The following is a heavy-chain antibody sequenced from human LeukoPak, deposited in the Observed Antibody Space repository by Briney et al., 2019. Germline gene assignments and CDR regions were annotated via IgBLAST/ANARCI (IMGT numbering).Heavy chain of an antibody. Sequence: SDTLSLTCAVYGGSFSGYYWSWIRQPARKELDWIGENNHSGSTNYNPSLKSRVTISVDTSNNQFSLKLSSVTAADTAVYYCARVGGSSWYLGYWGQGTLVTVSS. CDR3: ARVGGSSWYLGY. D-gene: IGHD6-13*01. CDR1: GGSFSGYY. V-gene: IGHV4-34*01. J-gene: IGHJ4*02. CDR2: NNHSGST.